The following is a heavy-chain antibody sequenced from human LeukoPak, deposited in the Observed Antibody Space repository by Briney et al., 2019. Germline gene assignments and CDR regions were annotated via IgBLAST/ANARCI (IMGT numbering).Heavy chain of an antibody. CDR3: ARYQLVRENYGMDV. CDR2: IYYSGNT. Sequence: SETLSLTCTVSGGSISSGGYYWSWIRQHPGKGLEWIVYIYYSGNTYYNPSLKSRVTISVDTSKNQFSLKLSSVTAADTAVYFCARYQLVRENYGMDVWGQGTTVTVSS. D-gene: IGHD2-2*01. CDR1: GGSISSGGYY. J-gene: IGHJ6*02. V-gene: IGHV4-31*03.